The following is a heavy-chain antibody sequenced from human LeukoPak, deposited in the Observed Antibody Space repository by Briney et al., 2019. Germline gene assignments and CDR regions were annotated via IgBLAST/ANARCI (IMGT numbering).Heavy chain of an antibody. V-gene: IGHV3-53*01. Sequence: PGGSLRLSCAASGFTVSSNDMSWARQAPGKGLKWVSVIYSGGRTFYADSVKGRFTISRDNSKNTLYLQMNSLRAEDTAVYYCAIYDSSGYYNYWGQGTLVTVSS. J-gene: IGHJ4*02. CDR1: GFTVSSND. CDR2: IYSGGRT. D-gene: IGHD3-22*01. CDR3: AIYDSSGYYNY.